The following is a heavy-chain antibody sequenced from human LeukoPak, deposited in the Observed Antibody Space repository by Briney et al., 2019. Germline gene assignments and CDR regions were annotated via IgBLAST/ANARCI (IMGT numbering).Heavy chain of an antibody. Sequence: GGSLRLSCAASGFTFSSYAMHWVRQAPGKGLEWVAVISYDGSNKYYADSVKGRFTISRDNSKNTLYLQMNSLRAEDTAVYYCARGGGDFWSGYYPRDYYYYMDVWGKGTTVTVSS. CDR1: GFTFSSYA. CDR2: ISYDGSNK. CDR3: ARGGGDFWSGYYPRDYYYYMDV. J-gene: IGHJ6*03. D-gene: IGHD3-3*01. V-gene: IGHV3-30-3*01.